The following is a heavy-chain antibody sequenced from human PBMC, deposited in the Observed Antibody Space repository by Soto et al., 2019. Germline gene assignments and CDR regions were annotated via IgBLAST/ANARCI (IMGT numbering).Heavy chain of an antibody. CDR1: GGSFSGYY. Sequence: SETLSLTCAVYGGSFSGYYWSWIRQPPGKGLEWIGEINHSGSTNYNPSLKSRVTISVDTSKNQFSLKLSSVTAADTAVYYCARGRIAAAGSGGPLLRRYFDYWGQGTLVTVSS. V-gene: IGHV4-34*01. CDR2: INHSGST. CDR3: ARGRIAAAGSGGPLLRRYFDY. D-gene: IGHD6-13*01. J-gene: IGHJ4*02.